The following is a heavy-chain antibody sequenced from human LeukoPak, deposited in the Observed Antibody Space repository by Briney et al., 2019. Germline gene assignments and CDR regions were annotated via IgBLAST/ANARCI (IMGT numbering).Heavy chain of an antibody. CDR3: ARIGSASKNYYYYIDV. CDR1: GFIFSTYG. V-gene: IGHV3-30*03. CDR2: ISYDGSNK. D-gene: IGHD3-10*01. J-gene: IGHJ6*03. Sequence: GGSLRLSCAASGFIFSTYGIHWVRQTPGKGLEWVAVISYDGSNKFYADSVKGRFTISRDNSKNTLFLQMNSLRAEDTAVYYCARIGSASKNYYYYIDVWGKGTTVTVSS.